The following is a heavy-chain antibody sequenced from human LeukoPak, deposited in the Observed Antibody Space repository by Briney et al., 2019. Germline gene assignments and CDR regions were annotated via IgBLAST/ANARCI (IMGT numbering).Heavy chain of an antibody. D-gene: IGHD5-24*01. Sequence: SETLSLTCTVSGGSISSCCWSWIRQAPGKGLEWIGYINNSGSANYSPSLMRRVTMSVDTSKNQLFLSLTSVTAADTAVYYCARLRRDGYSYFDYWGQGSLVTVSS. CDR2: INNSGSA. CDR3: ARLRRDGYSYFDY. V-gene: IGHV4-59*01. CDR1: GGSISSCC. J-gene: IGHJ4*02.